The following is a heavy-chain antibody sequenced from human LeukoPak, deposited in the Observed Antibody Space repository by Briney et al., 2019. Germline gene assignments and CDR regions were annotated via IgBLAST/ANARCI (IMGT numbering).Heavy chain of an antibody. V-gene: IGHV4-4*02. Sequence: SVTLSLTCAVSGGSVSSGNWWNWVRQPPGKGLEWIGEIYHNGTTNYNPSLKSRVTISLDKSKNQFSLKLSSVTAADTAVYYCARGNEYCSSTSCYEWFDPWGQGTLVTVSS. CDR2: IYHNGTT. CDR3: ARGNEYCSSTSCYEWFDP. J-gene: IGHJ5*02. CDR1: GGSVSSGNW. D-gene: IGHD2-2*01.